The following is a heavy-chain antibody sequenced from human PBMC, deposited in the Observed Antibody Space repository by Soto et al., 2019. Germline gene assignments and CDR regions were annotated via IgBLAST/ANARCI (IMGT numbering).Heavy chain of an antibody. CDR1: CGSFIGYY. Sequence: PSETVSLTCAFYCGSFIGYYWSWIRQPPGKGLEWIGEINHSGSTNYNPSLKSRVTISVDTSKNQFSLKLSSVTAADTAVYYCARGRRVVRGVQRSWFDPWGQGTLVTVSS. V-gene: IGHV4-34*01. CDR2: INHSGST. J-gene: IGHJ5*02. D-gene: IGHD3-10*01. CDR3: ARGRRVVRGVQRSWFDP.